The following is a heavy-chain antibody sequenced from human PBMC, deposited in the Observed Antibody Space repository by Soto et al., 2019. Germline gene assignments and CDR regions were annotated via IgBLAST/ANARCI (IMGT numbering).Heavy chain of an antibody. CDR2: ISSSVDSI. CDR3: ARDPDLSIYSSVRYCDS. D-gene: IGHD6-19*01. Sequence: GGSLRLSCAASGFTFKDYHMTWIVQAPGKGLEWISYISSSVDSIYYADSVKGRFTISRDSAKNSLLLQMNTLRVEDTAVYYCARDPDLSIYSSVRYCDSWGLGT. J-gene: IGHJ4*02. V-gene: IGHV3-11*01. CDR1: GFTFKDYH.